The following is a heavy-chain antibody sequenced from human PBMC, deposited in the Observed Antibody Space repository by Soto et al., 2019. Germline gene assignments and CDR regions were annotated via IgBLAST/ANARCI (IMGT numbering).Heavy chain of an antibody. CDR3: AREPPRYCSSTSFYAGSSDY. CDR1: GYTFTSYG. J-gene: IGHJ4*02. D-gene: IGHD2-2*01. V-gene: IGHV1-18*01. CDR2: ISAYNGNT. Sequence: ASVKVSCKASGYTFTSYGISWVRQAPGQGLEWMGWISAYNGNTNYAQKLQGRVTMTTDTSTSTAYMELRSLRSDDTAVYYCAREPPRYCSSTSFYAGSSDYWGQGTLVTVSS.